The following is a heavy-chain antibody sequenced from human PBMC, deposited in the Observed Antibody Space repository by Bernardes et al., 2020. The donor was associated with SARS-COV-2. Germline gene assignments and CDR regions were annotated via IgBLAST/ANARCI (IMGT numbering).Heavy chain of an antibody. V-gene: IGHV3-21*01. D-gene: IGHD2-2*01. CDR3: ARVQTTYCSFTSCYEFDP. CDR1: GFTLNPYT. CDR2: VSITSTYT. Sequence: GFLSPSGAASGFTLNPYTMNWVRPAPGKGLEWVSSVSITSTYTYYADSVKGRFTISRDNAKNSLYLQLNSLRAEDTAVYYCARVQTTYCSFTSCYEFDPWGQGTLVTVSS. J-gene: IGHJ5*02.